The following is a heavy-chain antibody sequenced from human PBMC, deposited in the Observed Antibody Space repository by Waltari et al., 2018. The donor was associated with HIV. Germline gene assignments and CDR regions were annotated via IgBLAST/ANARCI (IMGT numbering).Heavy chain of an antibody. D-gene: IGHD4-4*01. CDR1: GGSVRSGNYY. V-gene: IGHV4-61*01. CDR3: ATVASIDWNSNYYTGGHFDY. Sequence: QVQLQESGSGLVKPSETLSLICTVSGGSVRSGNYYWSWIRQPPGTGLEWIAYIHHSGSANYNPSLKSRVTISADTSKNQFSLKVSSVTAADTAVYYCATVASIDWNSNYYTGGHFDYWGQGTLVTVSS. CDR2: IHHSGSA. J-gene: IGHJ4*02.